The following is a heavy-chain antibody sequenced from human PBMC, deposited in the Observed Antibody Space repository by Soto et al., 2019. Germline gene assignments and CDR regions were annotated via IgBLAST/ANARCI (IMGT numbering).Heavy chain of an antibody. CDR1: GFTFSSYG. Sequence: QVQLVESGGGVVQTGMSLRLSCAASGFTFSSYGMHLVLQAPGKGLEWVAVIWYDGSNKYYADSVKGRFTISRDNSKNTLHHQMNSLRAEDTAVYYCARDYLVVPHRVIDYWGHGTLVTVSS. J-gene: IGHJ4*01. CDR3: ARDYLVVPHRVIDY. V-gene: IGHV3-33*01. CDR2: IWYDGSNK. D-gene: IGHD2-2*01.